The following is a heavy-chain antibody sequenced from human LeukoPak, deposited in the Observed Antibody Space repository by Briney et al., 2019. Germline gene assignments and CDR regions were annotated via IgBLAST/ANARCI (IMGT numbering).Heavy chain of an antibody. V-gene: IGHV1-46*01. CDR3: ARESLGRPAAMKGWFAP. CDR1: GYTFTSYY. Sequence: ASVKVSCKASGYTFTSYYMHWVRQAPGQGLEWMGIINPSGGSTSYAQKFQGRVTMTRDTSTSTVYMELSSLRSEDTAVYYCARESLGRPAAMKGWFAPWGQGPLVTVSS. CDR2: INPSGGST. D-gene: IGHD2-2*01. J-gene: IGHJ5*02.